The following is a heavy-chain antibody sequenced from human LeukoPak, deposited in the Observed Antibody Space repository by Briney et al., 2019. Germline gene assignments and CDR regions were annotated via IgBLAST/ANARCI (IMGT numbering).Heavy chain of an antibody. CDR1: GFTFSSYG. CDR3: ARGLDSSNGMDV. Sequence: PGGSLRLSCAASGFTFSSYGMHWVRQAPGKGLEWVAVIWYDGSNKYYADSVKGRFTISRDNSKNTLYLQMNSLRAEDTAVYYCARGLDSSNGMDVWAKGPRSPSP. J-gene: IGHJ6*02. D-gene: IGHD2-2*03. CDR2: IWYDGSNK. V-gene: IGHV3-33*01.